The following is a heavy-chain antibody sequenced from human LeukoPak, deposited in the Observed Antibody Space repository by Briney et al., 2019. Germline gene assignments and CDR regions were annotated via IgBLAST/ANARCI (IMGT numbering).Heavy chain of an antibody. D-gene: IGHD3-3*01. CDR2: IYPGDSGT. CDR3: ARQGYDYHYYYMDV. CDR1: GYTFSSYW. J-gene: IGHJ6*03. Sequence: GESLKISCKGSGYTFSSYWIGWVRQMPGKGLEWMGIIYPGDSGTIYSPSFRGQVTISADKSADSTYLQWASLKASDSGTYYCARQGYDYHYYYMDVWGKGTTVTVSS. V-gene: IGHV5-51*01.